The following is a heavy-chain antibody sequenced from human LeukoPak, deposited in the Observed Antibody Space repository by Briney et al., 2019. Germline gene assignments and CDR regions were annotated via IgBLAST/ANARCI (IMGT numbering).Heavy chain of an antibody. CDR1: GYTFTGYY. J-gene: IGHJ4*02. Sequence: ASVKVSCKASGYTFTGYYMHWVRQAPGQGLEWMGWINPNSGGTNYAQKVQGRVTMTRDTSISTAYMELSRLRSDDTAVYYCARPSGYSYGPYYFDYWGQGTLVTVSS. CDR2: INPNSGGT. V-gene: IGHV1-2*02. CDR3: ARPSGYSYGPYYFDY. D-gene: IGHD5-18*01.